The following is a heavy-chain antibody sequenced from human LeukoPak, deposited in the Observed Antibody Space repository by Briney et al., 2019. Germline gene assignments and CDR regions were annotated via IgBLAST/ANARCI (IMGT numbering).Heavy chain of an antibody. V-gene: IGHV4-59*01. J-gene: IGHJ6*03. D-gene: IGHD3-10*01. CDR1: GGSIRGYY. CDR2: IYSSGST. Sequence: SETLSLPCNVSGGSIRGYYWSWIRQPPGKGLEWIGYIYSSGSTNYNPSLKSRVTMSVDTSKNQFSLKVSSVTAADTAVYYCARVFDSGSQAYFYYMDVSGKGTTVTISS. CDR3: ARVFDSGSQAYFYYMDV.